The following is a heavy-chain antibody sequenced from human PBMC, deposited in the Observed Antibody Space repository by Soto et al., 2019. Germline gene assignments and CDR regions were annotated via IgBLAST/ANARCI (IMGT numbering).Heavy chain of an antibody. V-gene: IGHV3-30*18. D-gene: IGHD1-7*01. Sequence: QVQLVESGGGVVQPGRSLRLSCAASGFTFSSYGMHWVRQAPGKGLEWVAVISYDGSNKYYADSVKGRFTISRDNSKNTLYLQMNSLRAEDTAVYYCAKDWGKLELRAGFDYWGQGTLVTVSS. CDR2: ISYDGSNK. CDR3: AKDWGKLELRAGFDY. J-gene: IGHJ4*02. CDR1: GFTFSSYG.